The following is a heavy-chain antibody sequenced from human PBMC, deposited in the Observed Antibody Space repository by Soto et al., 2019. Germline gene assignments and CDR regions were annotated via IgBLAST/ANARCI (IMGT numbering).Heavy chain of an antibody. V-gene: IGHV5-51*01. J-gene: IGHJ6*02. Sequence: GESLKISCRGSGYTFTSYWIGWVRQMPGKGLDLMGIIYPGDSDARYSPSFEGQVTISADTSISTAYLQWSSLKASDTAMYYCARLDGSGSYVDYSYYGMDVWGQGTTVTVSS. CDR1: GYTFTSYW. D-gene: IGHD3-10*01. CDR2: IYPGDSDA. CDR3: ARLDGSGSYVDYSYYGMDV.